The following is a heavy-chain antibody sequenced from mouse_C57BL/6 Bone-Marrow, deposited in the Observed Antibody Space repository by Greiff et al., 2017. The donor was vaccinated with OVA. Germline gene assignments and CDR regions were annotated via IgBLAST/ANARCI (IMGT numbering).Heavy chain of an antibody. CDR1: GYTFTSYW. V-gene: IGHV1-50*01. J-gene: IGHJ2*01. CDR2: IVPSDSYT. CDR3: ARADRSGYGYYFDY. D-gene: IGHD3-2*02. Sequence: QVQLQQPGAELVKPGASVKLSCKASGYTFTSYWMQWVKQRPGQGLEWIGEIVPSDSYTNYNQKFKGKATLTVDTSSSTAYMQLSSLTSEDSAVYYCARADRSGYGYYFDYWGQGTTLTVSS.